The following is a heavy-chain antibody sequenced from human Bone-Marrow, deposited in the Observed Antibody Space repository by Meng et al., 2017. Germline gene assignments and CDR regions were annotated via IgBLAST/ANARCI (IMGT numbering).Heavy chain of an antibody. CDR1: GFAFSTAW. Sequence: GESLKISCAASGFAFSTAWMSWVRQAPGKGLEWVSIIYSGGTTYYADSVKGRFTISRHNSKNTVYLQMNSLRAEDTAVYYCARGYSSSWNNLGEYWGQGTLVTVSS. D-gene: IGHD6-13*01. V-gene: IGHV3-53*04. CDR3: ARGYSSSWNNLGEY. CDR2: IYSGGTT. J-gene: IGHJ4*02.